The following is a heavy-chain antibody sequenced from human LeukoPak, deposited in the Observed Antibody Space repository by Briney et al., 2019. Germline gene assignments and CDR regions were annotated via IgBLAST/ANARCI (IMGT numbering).Heavy chain of an antibody. CDR3: ARGGGYDFWSGYSNYFDY. V-gene: IGHV1-2*02. CDR1: GYTFTGYY. Sequence: GASVKVSCKASGYTFTGYYMHWVRQAPGQGLEWMGWINPNSGGTNYAQKFQGRVTMTRDTSISTAYMELSRLRSDDTAVYYCARGGGYDFWSGYSNYFDYWGQGTPVTVSS. D-gene: IGHD3-3*01. CDR2: INPNSGGT. J-gene: IGHJ4*02.